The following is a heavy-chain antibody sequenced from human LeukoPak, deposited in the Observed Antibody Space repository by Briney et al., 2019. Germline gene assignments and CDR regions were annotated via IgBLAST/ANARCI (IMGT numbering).Heavy chain of an antibody. CDR1: GGSISSYY. Sequence: SETLSLTCTVSGGSISSYYWSWIRQPAGKGLEWIGRIYTSGSTNYNPSLKSRVTMSVDTSKNQFSLKLSSVTAADTAVYYCARDTEVVVAATFRYYYYMDVWGKGTTVTISS. CDR3: ARDTEVVVAATFRYYYYMDV. V-gene: IGHV4-4*07. D-gene: IGHD2-15*01. J-gene: IGHJ6*03. CDR2: IYTSGST.